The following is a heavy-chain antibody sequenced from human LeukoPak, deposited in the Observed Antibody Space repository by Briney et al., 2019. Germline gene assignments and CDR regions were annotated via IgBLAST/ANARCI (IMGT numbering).Heavy chain of an antibody. CDR1: GFTFSSYW. J-gene: IGHJ1*01. D-gene: IGHD4/OR15-4a*01. CDR3: VRDLMGSGATTAYLHH. Sequence: PGGSLRLSCAASGFTFSSYWMSWVRQAPGKGLEWVANIKQDGSEKYYVDSVKGRFTISRDNAKNSLYLQMNSLRAEDMAVYFCVRDLMGSGATTAYLHHWGQGTLATVSS. V-gene: IGHV3-7*01. CDR2: IKQDGSEK.